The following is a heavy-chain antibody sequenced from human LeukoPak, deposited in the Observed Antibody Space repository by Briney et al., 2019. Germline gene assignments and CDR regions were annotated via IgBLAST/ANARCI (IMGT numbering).Heavy chain of an antibody. D-gene: IGHD6-19*01. V-gene: IGHV3-30*02. Sequence: GGSLRLSCAASGFTFSSYGMHWVRQAPGKGLEWVAFIRYDGSNKYYADSVKGRFTISRDNSKNTLYLQMNSLIAEDTAVYYCAKDSGMTAVAGSRSQNWGQGTLVTVSS. J-gene: IGHJ4*02. CDR3: AKDSGMTAVAGSRSQN. CDR1: GFTFSSYG. CDR2: IRYDGSNK.